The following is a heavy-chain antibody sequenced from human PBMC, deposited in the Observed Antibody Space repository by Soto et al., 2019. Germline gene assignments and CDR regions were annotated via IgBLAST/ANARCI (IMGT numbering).Heavy chain of an antibody. Sequence: ASVKVSCKSSGYTFTSYYMHWVRQAPGQGLEWMGIINPSGGSTSYAQKFQGRVTMTRDTSTSTVYMELSSLRSEDTAVHYCARDHPADLDYYCDSCCHGTPVTV. D-gene: IGHD1-1*01. V-gene: IGHV1-46*01. CDR3: ARDHPADLDYYCDS. CDR2: INPSGGST. J-gene: IGHJ4*01. CDR1: GYTFTSYY.